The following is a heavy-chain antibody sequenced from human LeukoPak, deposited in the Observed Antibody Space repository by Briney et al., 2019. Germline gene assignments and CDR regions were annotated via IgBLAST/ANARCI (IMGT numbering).Heavy chain of an antibody. CDR1: GGTFSSYA. Sequence: SVKLSCKVSGGTFSSYAISWVRQAPGQGLEWMGRIIPIVGTANYAQKFQGRVTITTDESTSTAYMELSSLRSEDTAVYYCARERTNLGTTGTYDAFDIWGQGTMVTVSS. V-gene: IGHV1-69*05. CDR2: IIPIVGTA. J-gene: IGHJ3*02. D-gene: IGHD1-1*01. CDR3: ARERTNLGTTGTYDAFDI.